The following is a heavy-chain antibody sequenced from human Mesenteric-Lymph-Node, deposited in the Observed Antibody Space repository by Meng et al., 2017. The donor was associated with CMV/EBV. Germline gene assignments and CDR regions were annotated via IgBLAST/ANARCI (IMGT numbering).Heavy chain of an antibody. D-gene: IGHD2-2*01. CDR3: AKRPSGMPADINWFDP. V-gene: IGHV3-23*01. CDR1: GFTFSNAW. J-gene: IGHJ5*02. Sequence: GESLKISCAASGFTFSNAWMSWVRQAPGKGLEWVSTISDSGDSTNYADSVKGRFTISRDNLKNTLYLQMSSLRAEDTAVYYCAKRPSGMPADINWFDPWGQGTLVTVSS. CDR2: ISDSGDST.